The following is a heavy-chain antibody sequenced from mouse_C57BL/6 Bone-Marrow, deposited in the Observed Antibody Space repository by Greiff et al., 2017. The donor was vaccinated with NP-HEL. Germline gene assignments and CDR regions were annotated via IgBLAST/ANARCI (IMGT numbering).Heavy chain of an antibody. D-gene: IGHD2-3*01. J-gene: IGHJ4*01. CDR2: INYDGSST. CDR1: GFTFSDYY. CDR3: SRDGYYLLCY. Sequence: EVKLVESEGGLVQPGSSMKLSCTASGFTFSDYYMAWVRQVPEKGLEWVANINYDGSSTYYLDSLKSRFIISRDNAKNILYLQMSSLKSENTATYYCSRDGYYLLCYWCQGTSVTVSS. V-gene: IGHV5-16*01.